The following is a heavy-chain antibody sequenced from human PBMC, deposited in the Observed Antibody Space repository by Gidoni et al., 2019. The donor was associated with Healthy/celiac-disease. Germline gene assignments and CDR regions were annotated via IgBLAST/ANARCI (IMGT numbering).Heavy chain of an antibody. CDR1: GYTFTGYY. D-gene: IGHD2-2*01. V-gene: IGHV1-2*02. CDR2: INPNSGGT. Sequence: QVQLVQSGPEVKKPGASVKVSCKASGYTFTGYYMHWVRQAPGQGLEWMGWINPNSGGTNYAQKFQGRVTMTRDTSISTAYMELSRLRSDDTAVYYCARDPCFFELGSTSCPGGYFDYWGQGTLVTVSS. J-gene: IGHJ4*02. CDR3: ARDPCFFELGSTSCPGGYFDY.